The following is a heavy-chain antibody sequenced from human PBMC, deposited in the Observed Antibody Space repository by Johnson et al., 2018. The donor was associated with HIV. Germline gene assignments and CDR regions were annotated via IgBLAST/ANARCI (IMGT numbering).Heavy chain of an antibody. J-gene: IGHJ3*02. CDR3: ARALGLEVCAFDI. CDR1: GFTFSSYW. Sequence: VQLVESGGGLVKPGGSLRLSCAASGFTFSSYWMSWVRQAPGKGLEWVANIKQDGSEKYYVDSVKGRFTISRDNAKNSLYLQMNRLRAEDTAVYYCARALGLEVCAFDIWGQGTMVTVSS. CDR2: IKQDGSEK. D-gene: IGHD2-8*01. V-gene: IGHV3-7*05.